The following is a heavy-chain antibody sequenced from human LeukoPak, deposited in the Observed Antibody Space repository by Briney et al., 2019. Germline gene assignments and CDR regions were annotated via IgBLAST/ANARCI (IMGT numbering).Heavy chain of an antibody. J-gene: IGHJ4*02. Sequence: GGSLRVSCAASGFTFGDYAMHWVRQARGKGLEWVSGISWSSGSIGYGDSVKGRFTISRDNAKNSLYLQLNSLRAEDTALYYCAKGGYLKVDYYFDYWGQGTLVTVSS. CDR3: AKGGYLKVDYYFDY. D-gene: IGHD5-12*01. CDR2: ISWSSGSI. CDR1: GFTFGDYA. V-gene: IGHV3-9*01.